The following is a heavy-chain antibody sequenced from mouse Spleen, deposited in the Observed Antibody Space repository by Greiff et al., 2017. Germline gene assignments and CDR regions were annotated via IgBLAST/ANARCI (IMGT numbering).Heavy chain of an antibody. CDR2: ISSGGSYT. J-gene: IGHJ3*01. CDR1: GFTFSSYA. V-gene: IGHV5-9-3*01. Sequence: EVQRVESGGGLVKPGGSLKLSCAASGFTFSSYAMSWVRQTPEKRLEWVATISSGGSYTYYPDSVKGRFTISRDNAKNTLYLQMSSLRSEDTAMYYCARRAGTGAWFAYWGQGTLVTVSA. D-gene: IGHD4-1*01. CDR3: ARRAGTGAWFAY.